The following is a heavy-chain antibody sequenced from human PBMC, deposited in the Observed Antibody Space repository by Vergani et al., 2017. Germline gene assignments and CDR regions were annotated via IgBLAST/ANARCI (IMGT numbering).Heavy chain of an antibody. J-gene: IGHJ3*02. V-gene: IGHV4-61*02. Sequence: QVQLQESGPGLVKPSQTLSLTCTVSGGSIRSGSYYWSWIRQPAGKGLEWIGRIYTSGSTNYNPSLKSRVTISVDTSKNQFSLKLSSVTAADTAVYYCAREKDGSGWYSSGFRGDAFDIWGQGTMVTVSS. CDR2: IYTSGST. CDR3: AREKDGSGWYSSGFRGDAFDI. CDR1: GGSIRSGSYY. D-gene: IGHD6-19*01.